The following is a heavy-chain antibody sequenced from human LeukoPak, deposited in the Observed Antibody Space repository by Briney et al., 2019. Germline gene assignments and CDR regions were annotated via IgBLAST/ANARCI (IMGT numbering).Heavy chain of an antibody. V-gene: IGHV3-23*01. CDR2: ITGSGGST. Sequence: GGSLRLSCAASGFTFSTYAMSWVRQAPGKGLQWVSAITGSGGSTYYADSVKGRFTISRDNSKNTLYLQMNSLRAEDTAVYYCAREDPSIAAAHFDYWGQGTLVTVSS. D-gene: IGHD6-13*01. CDR1: GFTFSTYA. J-gene: IGHJ4*02. CDR3: AREDPSIAAAHFDY.